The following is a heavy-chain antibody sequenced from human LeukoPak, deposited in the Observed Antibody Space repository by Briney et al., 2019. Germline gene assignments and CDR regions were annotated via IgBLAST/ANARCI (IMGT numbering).Heavy chain of an antibody. CDR3: ARGGAFVY. D-gene: IGHD1-26*01. CDR2: ISYDGSNK. Sequence: GGSLRLSCAASGFTFSSYAMHWVRQAPGKGLEWVAVISYDGSNKYYADSVKGRFTISRDNSKNTLYLQMNSLRAEDTAVYYCARGGAFVYWGQGTLVTVSS. J-gene: IGHJ4*02. V-gene: IGHV3-30-3*01. CDR1: GFTFSSYA.